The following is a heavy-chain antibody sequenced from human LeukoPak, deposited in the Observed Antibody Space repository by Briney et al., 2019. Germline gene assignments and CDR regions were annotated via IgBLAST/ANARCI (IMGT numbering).Heavy chain of an antibody. V-gene: IGHV3-48*01. D-gene: IGHD1-1*01. CDR3: ASPRLEPAVDY. Sequence: PGGSLRLSCAASGFTFSSYSMNWVRQAPGKGLEWVSYISSSSSTIYYADSVKGRFTISRDNSKNTLYLQMNSLRAEDTAVYYCASPRLEPAVDYWGQGTLVTVSS. CDR1: GFTFSSYS. J-gene: IGHJ4*02. CDR2: ISSSSSTI.